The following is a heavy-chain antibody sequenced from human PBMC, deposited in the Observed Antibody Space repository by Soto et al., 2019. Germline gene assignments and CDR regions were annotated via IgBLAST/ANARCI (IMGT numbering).Heavy chain of an antibody. V-gene: IGHV1-18*01. D-gene: IGHD1-20*01. J-gene: IGHJ6*02. CDR2: ISAYNGNT. Sequence: ASVKVSCKASGYTFTSYGISWVRQAPGQGLEGMGWISAYNGNTNYAQKLQGRVTMTTDTSTSTAYMELRSLRSDDTAVYYCERKSRYNWNKINPHAPYYGMDVWGQGNTVTVSS. CDR3: ERKSRYNWNKINPHAPYYGMDV. CDR1: GYTFTSYG.